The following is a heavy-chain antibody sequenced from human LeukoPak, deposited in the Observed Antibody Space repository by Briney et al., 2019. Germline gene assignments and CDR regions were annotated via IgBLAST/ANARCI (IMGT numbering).Heavy chain of an antibody. D-gene: IGHD2-21*01. CDR1: GFTFNNYA. V-gene: IGHV3-23*01. CDR3: AGDLGYSSLDA. J-gene: IGHJ5*02. CDR2: ISGSGDST. Sequence: GGSLRLSCAASGFTFNNYAMAWVRQAPGKGLEWVSGISGSGDSTYYAESVRGRFTMSRDNSQTTLYVEMNSLTAEDTAVYYCAGDLGYSSLDAWGQGTLVTVSS.